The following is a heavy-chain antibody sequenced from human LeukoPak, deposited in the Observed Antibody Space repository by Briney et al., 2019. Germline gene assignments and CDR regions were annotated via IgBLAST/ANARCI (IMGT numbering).Heavy chain of an antibody. J-gene: IGHJ4*02. CDR3: ARYRSSGCDY. CDR1: GGSISSYY. D-gene: IGHD6-19*01. CDR2: TYYTGST. V-gene: IGHV4-59*01. Sequence: SETLSLTCTVSGGSISSYYWSWIRQPPGKGLEWIGYTYYTGSTSYNPSLKSRLTISVDTSKNQLSLKLSFVTAADTAVYYCARYRSSGCDYWGQGTLVTVSS.